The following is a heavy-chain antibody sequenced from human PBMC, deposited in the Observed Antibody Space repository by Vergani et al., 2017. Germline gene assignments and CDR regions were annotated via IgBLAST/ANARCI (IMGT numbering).Heavy chain of an antibody. CDR2: IYTSGST. CDR1: GGSISSGSYY. J-gene: IGHJ4*02. Sequence: QVQLQESGPGLVKPSQTLSLTCTVSGGSISSGSYYWSWIRQPAGKGLEWLGRIYTSGSTNYNPSLKSRVTISVDTSQNQFSLKLSSVTAADTAVYYCARDRGYSYGFFDYWGRGTLVTVSS. D-gene: IGHD5-18*01. V-gene: IGHV4-61*02. CDR3: ARDRGYSYGFFDY.